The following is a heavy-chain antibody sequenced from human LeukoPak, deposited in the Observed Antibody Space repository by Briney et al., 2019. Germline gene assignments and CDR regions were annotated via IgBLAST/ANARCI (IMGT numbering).Heavy chain of an antibody. CDR2: INHSGSA. CDR1: GGSFSGYY. V-gene: IGHV4-34*01. Sequence: SETLSLTCAVYGGSFSGYYWSWIRQPPGKGLEWIGEINHSGSANYNPSLKSRVTISVDTSKNQFSLKLSSVTAADTAVYYCARRSGRKDIDYWGQGTLVTVSS. CDR3: ARRSGRKDIDY. D-gene: IGHD3-10*01. J-gene: IGHJ4*02.